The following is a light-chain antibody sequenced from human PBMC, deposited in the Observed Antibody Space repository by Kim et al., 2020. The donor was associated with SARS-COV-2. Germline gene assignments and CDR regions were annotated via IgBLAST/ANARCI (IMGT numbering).Light chain of an antibody. CDR3: QVWDSSTAWV. Sequence: VALGQTARITGGGNNMGSKNVHWYQQKPGQAPVLVIYRDSNRPSGIPERFSGSNSGNTATLTISRAQAGDEADYYCQVWDSSTAWVFGGGTQLTVL. V-gene: IGLV3-9*01. J-gene: IGLJ3*02. CDR1: NMGSKN. CDR2: RDS.